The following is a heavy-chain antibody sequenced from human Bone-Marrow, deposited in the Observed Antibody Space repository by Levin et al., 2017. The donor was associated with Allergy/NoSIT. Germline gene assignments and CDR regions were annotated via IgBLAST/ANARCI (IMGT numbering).Heavy chain of an antibody. Sequence: GGSLRLSCAASGFTFSGIWMSWVRQAPGKGLEWVANIKEDGSQTFYADSVKGRFTISRDNAQNSLYLQMNSLRAEDTAMYYCGRENWVIDYWGQGTLVTVSS. V-gene: IGHV3-7*01. D-gene: IGHD7-27*01. CDR1: GFTFSGIW. CDR3: GRENWVIDY. J-gene: IGHJ4*02. CDR2: IKEDGSQT.